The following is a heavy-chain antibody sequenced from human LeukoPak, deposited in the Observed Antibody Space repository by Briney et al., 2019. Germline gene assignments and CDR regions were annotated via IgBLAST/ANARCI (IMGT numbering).Heavy chain of an antibody. V-gene: IGHV3-66*01. D-gene: IGHD6-13*01. CDR2: IYSGGST. J-gene: IGHJ5*01. CDR1: GFTVSTNY. Sequence: GGSLRLSCAASGFTVSTNYMSWVRQAPGKGLEWVSVIYSGGSTYYADSVQGRFTISRENSKNTLYLQMSSLRAEDTAVYYCARGGIAAAGTRENWFDSWGQGTLVTVSS. CDR3: ARGGIAAAGTRENWFDS.